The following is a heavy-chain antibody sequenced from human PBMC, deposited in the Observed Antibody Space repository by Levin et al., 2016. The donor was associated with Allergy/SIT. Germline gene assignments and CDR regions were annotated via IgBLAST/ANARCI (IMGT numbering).Heavy chain of an antibody. CDR3: VKCIGVCYKGFDS. D-gene: IGHD2-8*01. J-gene: IGHJ4*02. CDR1: GFTFRNYA. CDR2: ISGSGLVT. V-gene: IGHV3-23*01. Sequence: GGSLRLSCSASGFTFRNYAMSWVRQAPGKGLEWVSGISGSGLVTYSADSFEGRFTVSRDNSKNTVYLEMTGLRDEDTAVYYCVKCIGVCYKGFDSWGQGTLVTVSS.